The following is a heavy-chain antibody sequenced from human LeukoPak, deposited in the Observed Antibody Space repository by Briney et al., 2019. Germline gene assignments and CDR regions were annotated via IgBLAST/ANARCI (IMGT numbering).Heavy chain of an antibody. CDR3: ARDDVYCRSTSCYNNWFDP. CDR2: INHSGGT. D-gene: IGHD2-2*02. J-gene: IGHJ5*02. V-gene: IGHV4-34*01. CDR1: GVSFSGYY. Sequence: PSETLSLTCAVYGVSFSGYYWSWIRQPPGKGLEWLGEINHSGGTNYNPSLKSRVTISVDTSKNQLSLKLSSVTAADTAVYYCARDDVYCRSTSCYNNWFDPWGQGTLVTVSS.